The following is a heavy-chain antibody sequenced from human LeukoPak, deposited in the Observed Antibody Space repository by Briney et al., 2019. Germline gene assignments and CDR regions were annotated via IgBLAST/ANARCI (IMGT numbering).Heavy chain of an antibody. D-gene: IGHD2-2*01. CDR3: TILRGSITTLDY. Sequence: PGGSLRLSCASSGFTFSFYWMHWVRHAPGKGLVWVSRINNDGRSTSYAGSVKGRFTISRDNAKNTLYLQMNSLRAEDTAVYYCTILRGSITTLDYWGQGTLVTVS. CDR1: GFTFSFYW. CDR2: INNDGRST. V-gene: IGHV3-74*01. J-gene: IGHJ4*02.